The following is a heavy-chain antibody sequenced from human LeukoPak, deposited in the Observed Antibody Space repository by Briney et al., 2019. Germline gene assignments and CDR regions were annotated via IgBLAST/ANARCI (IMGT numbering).Heavy chain of an antibody. Sequence: ASVKVSCKASGGTFSSYAISWVRQAPGQGLEWMGGISAYNGNTNYAQKLQGRVTMTTDTSTSTAYMELRSLRSDDTAVYYCARLGSDCGGDCYLSPYYYYYGMDVWGQGTTVTVSS. V-gene: IGHV1-18*01. CDR1: GGTFSSYA. D-gene: IGHD2-21*02. J-gene: IGHJ6*02. CDR2: ISAYNGNT. CDR3: ARLGSDCGGDCYLSPYYYYYGMDV.